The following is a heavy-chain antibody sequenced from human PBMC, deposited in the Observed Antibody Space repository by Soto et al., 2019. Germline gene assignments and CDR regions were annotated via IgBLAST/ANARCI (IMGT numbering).Heavy chain of an antibody. V-gene: IGHV1-69*02. J-gene: IGHJ4*02. CDR2: IIPILGIA. Sequence: SVKVSCKASGGTFSSYTISWVRQAPGQGLEWMGRIIPILGIANYAQKFQGRVTITADKSTSTAYMELSSLRSEDTAVYYCARGPDFGFGDPLWGQGTLVTVSS. CDR1: GGTFSSYT. CDR3: ARGPDFGFGDPL. D-gene: IGHD3-10*01.